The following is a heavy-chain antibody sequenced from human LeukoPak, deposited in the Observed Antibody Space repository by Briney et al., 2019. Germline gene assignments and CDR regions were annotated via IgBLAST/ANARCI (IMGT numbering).Heavy chain of an antibody. CDR1: GGSFSGYY. CDR3: ARGLVVVPSIRYYFDY. Sequence: SETLSLTCAVYGGSFSGYYWSWIRQPPGKGLEWIGEINHSGSTNYNPSLKSRVTISVDTSKNQFSLKLSSVTAADTAVYYCARGLVVVPSIRYYFDYWGQGTLVTVSS. V-gene: IGHV4-34*01. D-gene: IGHD2-2*01. J-gene: IGHJ4*02. CDR2: INHSGST.